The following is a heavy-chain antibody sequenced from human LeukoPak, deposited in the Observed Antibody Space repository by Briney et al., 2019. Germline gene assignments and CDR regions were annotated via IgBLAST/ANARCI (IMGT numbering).Heavy chain of an antibody. J-gene: IGHJ4*02. CDR3: ARVDLGGLGIDFDY. CDR1: GFTFSSYS. D-gene: IGHD3/OR15-3a*01. CDR2: ISSSSSYI. V-gene: IGHV3-21*04. Sequence: PGGSLRLSCAASGFTFSSYSMNWVRQAPGKGLEWVSSISSSSSYIYYADSVKGRFTISRDNAKNSLYLQMNSLRAEDTAVYYCARVDLGGLGIDFDYWGQGTLVTVSS.